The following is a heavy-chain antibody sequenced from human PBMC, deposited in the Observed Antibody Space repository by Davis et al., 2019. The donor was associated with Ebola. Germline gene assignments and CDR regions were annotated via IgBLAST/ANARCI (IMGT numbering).Heavy chain of an antibody. V-gene: IGHV3-64D*08. Sequence: GESLKISCSASGFTFSSYAMHWVRQAPGKGLEYVSAISSNGGSTYYADSVKGRFTISRDNSKNTLYLQMSSLRAEDTAVYYCVKDPSTSYYYYYGMDVWGQGTTVTVSS. D-gene: IGHD2-2*01. CDR2: ISSNGGST. CDR1: GFTFSSYA. J-gene: IGHJ6*02. CDR3: VKDPSTSYYYYYGMDV.